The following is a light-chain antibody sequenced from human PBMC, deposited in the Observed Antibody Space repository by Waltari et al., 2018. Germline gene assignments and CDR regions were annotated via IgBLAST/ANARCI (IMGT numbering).Light chain of an antibody. J-gene: IGLJ2*01. CDR2: MNN. V-gene: IGLV1-47*01. CDR1: TANIGSNY. Sequence: QSVLTQPPAVSGTPGQRVTITCSGSTANIGSNYVYWYLQVPGTAPKLLIYMNNQRPSGVPDRFSGSRSGTSASLAISGLRSEDEADYYCAAWDDRLTDVLFGGGTKLTVL. CDR3: AAWDDRLTDVL.